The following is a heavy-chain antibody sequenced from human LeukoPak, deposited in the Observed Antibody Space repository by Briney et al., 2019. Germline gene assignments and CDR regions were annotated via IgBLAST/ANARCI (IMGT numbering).Heavy chain of an antibody. D-gene: IGHD4-11*01. CDR2: IDPSGGST. J-gene: IGHJ4*02. V-gene: IGHV1-46*01. CDR3: ARDLQTLYYFDY. Sequence: ASVKVSCKASGYTFTSYYMNWVRQAPGQGLEWMGIIDPSGGSTSYAQKFQGRVTMTGDTSTSTVYMELSSLRSEDTAVYYCARDLQTLYYFDYWGQGTLVTVSS. CDR1: GYTFTSYY.